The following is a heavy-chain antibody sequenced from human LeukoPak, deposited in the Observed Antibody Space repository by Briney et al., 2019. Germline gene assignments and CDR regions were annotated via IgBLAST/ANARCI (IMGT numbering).Heavy chain of an antibody. CDR2: VYHTGNT. V-gene: IGHV4-39*01. J-gene: IGHJ4*02. CDR1: GASISSESYY. D-gene: IGHD4-23*01. CDR3: ARHTPYAGIYFDY. Sequence: SETLSLTCNVAGASISSESYYWGWIRQPPGKGLEWIGAVYHTGNTNYNPSLKSRVTISVDTSKNQFSLHLTSVTAADTAVYYCARHTPYAGIYFDYWGQGTLVTVS.